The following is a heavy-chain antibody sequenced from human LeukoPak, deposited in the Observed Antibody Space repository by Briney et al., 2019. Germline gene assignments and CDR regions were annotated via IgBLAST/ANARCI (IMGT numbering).Heavy chain of an antibody. V-gene: IGHV1-2*02. D-gene: IGHD5-24*01. CDR3: ARGDGYNYYLFDY. Sequence: ASVKVSCKASGYTFTGYYMHWVRQAPGQGLEWMGWINPNSGGTNYAQKFQGRVTMTRDTSISTAYMELSRLRSDDTAVYYCARGDGYNYYLFDYWGQGTLVTVSS. CDR1: GYTFTGYY. CDR2: INPNSGGT. J-gene: IGHJ4*02.